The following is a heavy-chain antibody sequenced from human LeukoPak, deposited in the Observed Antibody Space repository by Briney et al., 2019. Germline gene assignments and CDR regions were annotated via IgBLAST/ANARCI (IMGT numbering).Heavy chain of an antibody. Sequence: GGSLRLSCAASGFTFSNYAMSWVRQAPGKGLEWVSVISGSGSDTYYSDSVKGRFTISRDNSKNTLYLQMSSLRAEDTALYYCARDRVAGTSPKIDYWGQGTLVTVSS. V-gene: IGHV3-23*01. D-gene: IGHD1-7*01. CDR1: GFTFSNYA. CDR2: ISGSGSDT. J-gene: IGHJ4*02. CDR3: ARDRVAGTSPKIDY.